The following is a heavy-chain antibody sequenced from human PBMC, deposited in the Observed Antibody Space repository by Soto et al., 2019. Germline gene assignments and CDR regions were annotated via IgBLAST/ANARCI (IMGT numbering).Heavy chain of an antibody. Sequence: GGSLRLSCAASGFTFSSYAMIWVRQAPGKGLEWVSVISGSGGSTYYADSVKGRFTISRDNSKNTLYLQMNSLRAEDTAVYYCAKDIGPPYAYYFDYWGQGTLVTVSS. CDR1: GFTFSSYA. V-gene: IGHV3-23*01. D-gene: IGHD2-15*01. CDR2: ISGSGGST. CDR3: AKDIGPPYAYYFDY. J-gene: IGHJ4*02.